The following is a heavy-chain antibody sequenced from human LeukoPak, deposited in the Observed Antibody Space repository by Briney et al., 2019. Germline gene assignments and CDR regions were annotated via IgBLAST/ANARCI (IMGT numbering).Heavy chain of an antibody. Sequence: GASVKVSCKASGGTFSSYAISRVRQAPGQGLEWMGRIIPILGIANYAQKFQGRVTITADKSTSTAYMELSSLRSEDTAVYYCARGYSGELLRSWGQGTLVTVSS. V-gene: IGHV1-69*04. D-gene: IGHD1-26*01. CDR2: IIPILGIA. CDR1: GGTFSSYA. J-gene: IGHJ5*02. CDR3: ARGYSGELLRS.